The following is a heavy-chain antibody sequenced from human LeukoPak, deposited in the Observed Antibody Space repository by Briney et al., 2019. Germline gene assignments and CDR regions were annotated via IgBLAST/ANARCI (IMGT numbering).Heavy chain of an antibody. Sequence: PGGSLRLSCAASGFSFSSYAMSWVRQAPGKGLEWASRISGSGGSTYDADSVKGRFTISRDNSKNTLYLQMDSLRAEDTAVYYCAKEGRDGYNSFDYWGQGTLVTVSS. CDR1: GFSFSSYA. J-gene: IGHJ4*02. D-gene: IGHD5-24*01. V-gene: IGHV3-23*01. CDR2: ISGSGGST. CDR3: AKEGRDGYNSFDY.